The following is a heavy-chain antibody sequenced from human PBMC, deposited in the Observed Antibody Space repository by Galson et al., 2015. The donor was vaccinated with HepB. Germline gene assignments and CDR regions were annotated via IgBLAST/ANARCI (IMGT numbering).Heavy chain of an antibody. CDR3: AKDRWTRRVALGGSDY. CDR2: ISHDGSDK. CDR1: GFTFNSYG. D-gene: IGHD6-19*01. V-gene: IGHV3-30*18. Sequence: SLRLSCAASGFTFNSYGMHWVRQAPGKGLEWVAIISHDGSDKFYADSVRGRLSISRDNTANALFLVMNNLRGDDTGVYYCAKDRWTRRVALGGSDYWGQGTVVTVSS. J-gene: IGHJ4*02.